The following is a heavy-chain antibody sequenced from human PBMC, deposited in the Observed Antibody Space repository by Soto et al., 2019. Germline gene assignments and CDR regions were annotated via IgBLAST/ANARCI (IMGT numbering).Heavy chain of an antibody. J-gene: IGHJ5*02. V-gene: IGHV4-59*01. CDR3: ARGYGEGDWFDP. CDR1: GGSISSYY. Sequence: PSDTLSLTCTVSGGSISSYYWSWIRQPPGKGLEWIGYIYYSGSTNYNPSLKSRVTISVDTSKNQFSLKLSSVTAADTAVYYCARGYGEGDWFDPWGQGTLVTVSS. D-gene: IGHD4-17*01. CDR2: IYYSGST.